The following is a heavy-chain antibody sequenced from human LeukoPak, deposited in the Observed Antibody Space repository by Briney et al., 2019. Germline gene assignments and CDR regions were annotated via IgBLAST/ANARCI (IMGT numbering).Heavy chain of an antibody. D-gene: IGHD6-19*01. V-gene: IGHV6-1*01. J-gene: IGHJ4*02. Sequence: SQTLSLTCAISGDSFSRENIAWNWIRLSPSRGLEWLGRTFYRSMLYHDYALSVKSRITIYADTSRNQFSLQLSSMTPEDTAVYYCARGLGWPLFDSWGQGTQVTVSS. CDR1: GDSFSRENIA. CDR2: TFYRSMLYH. CDR3: ARGLGWPLFDS.